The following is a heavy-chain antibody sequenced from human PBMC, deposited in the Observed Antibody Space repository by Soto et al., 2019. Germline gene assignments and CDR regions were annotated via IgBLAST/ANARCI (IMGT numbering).Heavy chain of an antibody. Sequence: GASVKVSCKASGGTFSSYAISWVRQAPGQGLEWMGGIIPIFGTANYAQKFQGRVTITADESTSTAYMELSSLRSEDTAVYYCARDFRYFDWLPNHQSYGMDVWGQGTTVTVSS. CDR2: IIPIFGTA. V-gene: IGHV1-69*13. CDR3: ARDFRYFDWLPNHQSYGMDV. CDR1: GGTFSSYA. D-gene: IGHD3-9*01. J-gene: IGHJ6*02.